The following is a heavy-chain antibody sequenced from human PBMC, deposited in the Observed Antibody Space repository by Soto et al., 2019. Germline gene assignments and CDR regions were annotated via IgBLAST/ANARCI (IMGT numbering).Heavy chain of an antibody. CDR3: VQTTGWPGFDF. J-gene: IGHJ4*02. D-gene: IGHD6-19*01. CDR1: GFAVSSKY. Sequence: EVQLVESGGGWIQPGGSLRLSCAASGFAVSSKYMTWVRQAPGKGLEWVSVIYGGGTTYYADSVKGRFTISRDTSKTTLYLQMNSLRAEETAVYYCVQTTGWPGFDFWGQGTLVTVSS. CDR2: IYGGGTT. V-gene: IGHV3-53*01.